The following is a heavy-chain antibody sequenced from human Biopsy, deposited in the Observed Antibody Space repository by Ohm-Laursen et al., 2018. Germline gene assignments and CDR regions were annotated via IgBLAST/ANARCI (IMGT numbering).Heavy chain of an antibody. D-gene: IGHD6-19*01. J-gene: IGHJ2*01. V-gene: IGHV3-33*01. CDR1: GFTFGHYA. CDR3: ARGLSSGWYGYFDV. Sequence: SLRLSCAASGFTFGHYAMHWVRQAPGKGLGWISLIWYDGTNEDYADSVKGRFTISRDNSKNTLYLQINTLTLEDTTFYYCARGLSSGWYGYFDVWGRGTLVTVSS. CDR2: IWYDGTNE.